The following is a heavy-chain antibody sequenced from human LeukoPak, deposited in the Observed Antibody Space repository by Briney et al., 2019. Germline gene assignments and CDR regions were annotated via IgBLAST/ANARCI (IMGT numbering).Heavy chain of an antibody. CDR3: ARGGPYYYDSSGTYYFDY. Sequence: ASVKVSCKASGYTFTSYGISWVRQAPGQGLEWMGWISAYNGNTNYAQKLQGRVTMTRDTSTSTVYMELSSLRSEDTAVYYCARGGPYYYDSSGTYYFDYRGQGTLVTVSS. J-gene: IGHJ4*02. D-gene: IGHD3-22*01. CDR1: GYTFTSYG. CDR2: ISAYNGNT. V-gene: IGHV1-18*01.